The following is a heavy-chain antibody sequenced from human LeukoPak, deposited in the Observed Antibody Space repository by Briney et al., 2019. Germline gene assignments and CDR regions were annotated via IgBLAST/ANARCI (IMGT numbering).Heavy chain of an antibody. Sequence: PSETLSLTCTVSGGSISSYYWSWIRQPPGKGLEWIGSVYYSGSTYYNPSLKSRVTISVDTSKNHFSLKLSSVTAADTAVYYCARKGLTKPLSVAVDFDSWAQGTLVTVSS. CDR2: VYYSGST. V-gene: IGHV4-59*04. D-gene: IGHD6-19*01. CDR3: ARKGLTKPLSVAVDFDS. CDR1: GGSISSYY. J-gene: IGHJ4*02.